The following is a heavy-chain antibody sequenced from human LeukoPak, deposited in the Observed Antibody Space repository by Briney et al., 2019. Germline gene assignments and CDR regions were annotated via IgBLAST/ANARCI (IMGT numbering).Heavy chain of an antibody. Sequence: PGGSLRLSCAASGFTFSSYGMHWVRQAPGKGLEWVAVISYDGSNKYYADSVKGRFTISRDNSKNTLDLQMNSLRPEDTAVYYCVSDRETQEQIWGPGTLVTVSS. V-gene: IGHV3-30*03. CDR2: ISYDGSNK. J-gene: IGHJ3*02. CDR3: VSDRETQEQI. CDR1: GFTFSSYG. D-gene: IGHD1-26*01.